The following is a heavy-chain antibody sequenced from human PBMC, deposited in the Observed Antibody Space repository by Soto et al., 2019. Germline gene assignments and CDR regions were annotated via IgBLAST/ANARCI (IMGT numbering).Heavy chain of an antibody. D-gene: IGHD5-18*01. CDR2: IYYSGST. V-gene: IGHV4-30-4*01. Sequence: SETLSLTCSVLGGSISSGDYYWSWIRQPPGKGLEWIGYIYYSGSTYYNPSLKSRVTISVDTSKNQFSLKLSSVTAADTAVYYCASLDTAMGYYFEYWGQGTLVTVSS. CDR1: GGSISSGDYY. CDR3: ASLDTAMGYYFEY. J-gene: IGHJ4*02.